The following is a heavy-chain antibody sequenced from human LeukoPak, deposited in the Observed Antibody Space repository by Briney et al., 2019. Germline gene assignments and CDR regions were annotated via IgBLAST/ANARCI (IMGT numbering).Heavy chain of an antibody. J-gene: IGHJ4*02. Sequence: VGSLRLSSAASGFTVSSSYMSWVRQAPGKGLEWVSKISSYSNTTYYADSVKGRFTISRDNAKNSLYLQMTSLRAEDTAVYYCARAWGNDYDLNYWGQGTLVTVSS. CDR3: ARAWGNDYDLNY. V-gene: IGHV3-48*04. CDR1: GFTVSSSY. CDR2: ISSYSNTT. D-gene: IGHD3-3*01.